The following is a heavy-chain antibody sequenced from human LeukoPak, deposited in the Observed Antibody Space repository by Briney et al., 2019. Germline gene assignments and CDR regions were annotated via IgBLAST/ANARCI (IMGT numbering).Heavy chain of an antibody. V-gene: IGHV5-51*01. CDR2: IYPGDSDT. CDR3: ARSQGYCSGGSCLQGDWFDP. J-gene: IGHJ5*02. CDR1: GFTFSSYW. Sequence: GGSLRLSCAASGFTFSSYWMSWVRQAPGKGLEWMGIIYPGDSDTRYSPSFQGQVTISADKSISTAYLQWGSLKASDTAMYYCARSQGYCSGGSCLQGDWFDPWGQGTLVTVSS. D-gene: IGHD2-15*01.